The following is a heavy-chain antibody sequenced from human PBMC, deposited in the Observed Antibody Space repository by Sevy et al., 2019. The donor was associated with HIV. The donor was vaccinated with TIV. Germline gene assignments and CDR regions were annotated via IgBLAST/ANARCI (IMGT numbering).Heavy chain of an antibody. V-gene: IGHV3-7*01. CDR3: ARVFTIFNPGMDV. CDR2: LKQDGSEK. Sequence: GSLRLSCAASGFTFSSYWMSWVRQAPGKGLEWVANLKQDGSEKYYVDSVKGRFTISRDNAKNSLYLQMNSLRAEDTAVYYCARVFTIFNPGMDVWGQGTTVTVSS. J-gene: IGHJ6*02. CDR1: GFTFSSYW. D-gene: IGHD3-3*01.